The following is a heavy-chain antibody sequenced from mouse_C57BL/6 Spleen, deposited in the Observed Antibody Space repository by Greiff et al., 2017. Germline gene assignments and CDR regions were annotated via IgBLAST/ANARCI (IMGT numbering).Heavy chain of an antibody. CDR2: ISGGGGNT. J-gene: IGHJ2*01. Sequence: EVQLVESGGGLVKPGGSLKLSCAASGFTFSSYTMSWVRQTPEKRLEWVATISGGGGNTYYPDSVKGRFTISRDNAKNTLYLQMSSLRSEDTALYYCAKPYYYGSSQYYFDYGGQGTTLTVSS. CDR1: GFTFSSYT. D-gene: IGHD1-1*01. CDR3: AKPYYYGSSQYYFDY. V-gene: IGHV5-9*01.